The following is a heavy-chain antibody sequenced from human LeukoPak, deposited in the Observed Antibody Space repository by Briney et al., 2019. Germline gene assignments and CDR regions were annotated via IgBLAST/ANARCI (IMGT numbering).Heavy chain of an antibody. Sequence: TSETLSLTCTVSGGSISSGGYYWSWIRQPPGKGLEWIGYIYHSGSTYSNPSLKSRVTISIDKSKNQLSLKLNSVTAADTAVYYCARAGIVGSPFDSWGRGILVTVSS. CDR1: GGSISSGGYY. CDR3: ARAGIVGSPFDS. J-gene: IGHJ5*01. D-gene: IGHD2-15*01. V-gene: IGHV4-30-2*01. CDR2: IYHSGST.